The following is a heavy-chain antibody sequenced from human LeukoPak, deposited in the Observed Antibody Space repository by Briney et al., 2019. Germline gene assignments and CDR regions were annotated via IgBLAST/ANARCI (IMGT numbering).Heavy chain of an antibody. CDR1: GFTFSSSA. V-gene: IGHV3-23*01. J-gene: IGHJ4*02. Sequence: PGGSLRLSCAASGFTFSSSAMSWVRQAPGKGLEWASAISGTGGSTHYADSVKGRFTISRDNSKNTLYLQINSLRAEDTAVHYCAKGRGYSSSWPPTDFDYWGQGTLVTVSS. CDR3: AKGRGYSSSWPPTDFDY. CDR2: ISGTGGST. D-gene: IGHD6-13*01.